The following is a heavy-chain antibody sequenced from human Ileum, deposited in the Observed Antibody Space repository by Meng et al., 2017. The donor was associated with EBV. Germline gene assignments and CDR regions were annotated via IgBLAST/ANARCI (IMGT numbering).Heavy chain of an antibody. CDR3: VYSSSFH. CDR1: GFTFSNYY. V-gene: IGHV3-11*01. CDR2: ISSTGSTT. J-gene: IGHJ4*02. D-gene: IGHD6-13*01. Sequence: GPLGGLGGGLFRAVGSLRLSCAASGFTFSNYYMTWIRQAPGKGLEWVSFISSTGSTTYYADSVKGQFTVSRDNAKNSLFLQMHSLRAEDTAVYYCVYSSSFHWGQGTLVTVSS.